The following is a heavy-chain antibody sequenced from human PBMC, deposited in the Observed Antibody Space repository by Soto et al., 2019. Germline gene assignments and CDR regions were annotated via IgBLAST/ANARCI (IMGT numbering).Heavy chain of an antibody. CDR2: IKQDGSEK. V-gene: IGHV3-7*01. Sequence: GGSLRFSCAASGFTFSSYWMSWVRQAPGKGLEWVANIKQDGSEKYYVDSVKGRFTISRDNAKNSLYLQMNSLRAEDTAVYYCARDGYYDFWSGYYTYYYYGMDVWGQGTTVTVSS. CDR3: ARDGYYDFWSGYYTYYYYGMDV. D-gene: IGHD3-3*01. CDR1: GFTFSSYW. J-gene: IGHJ6*02.